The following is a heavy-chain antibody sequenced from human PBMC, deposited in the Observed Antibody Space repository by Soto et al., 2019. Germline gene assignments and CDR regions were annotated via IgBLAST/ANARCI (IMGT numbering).Heavy chain of an antibody. J-gene: IGHJ6*02. CDR3: ARGSQGWELRERAYYYYYYGMDV. CDR1: GYTFTSYY. D-gene: IGHD1-26*01. Sequence: GASVKVSCKASGYTFTSYYMHWVRQAPGQGLEWMGIINPSGGSTSYAQKFQGRVTMTRDTSTSTAYMELRSLRSDDTAVYYCARGSQGWELRERAYYYYYYGMDVWGQGTTVTSP. CDR2: INPSGGST. V-gene: IGHV1-46*01.